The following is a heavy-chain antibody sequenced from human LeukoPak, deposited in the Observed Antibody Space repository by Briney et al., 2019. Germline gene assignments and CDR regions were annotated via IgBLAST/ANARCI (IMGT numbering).Heavy chain of an antibody. CDR1: GFSFGNYW. CDR3: ARDLDTYVVLIAYDTYDI. J-gene: IGHJ3*02. D-gene: IGHD2-21*01. Sequence: GGSLRLSCEASGFSFGNYWMTWVRQAPGKGLEWVANIKTDGSEKHYVDSVEGRFTISRDNAKNSLFLQMNSLRAEDTAMYYCARDLDTYVVLIAYDTYDIWGQETMVTVSP. CDR2: IKTDGSEK. V-gene: IGHV3-7*01.